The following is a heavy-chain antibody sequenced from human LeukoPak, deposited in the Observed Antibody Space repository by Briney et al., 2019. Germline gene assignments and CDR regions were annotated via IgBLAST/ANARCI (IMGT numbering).Heavy chain of an antibody. J-gene: IGHJ6*04. CDR3: ATDHQNGSTMRGMAV. D-gene: IGHD5-24*01. Sequence: ASVKVSCKVSGYTLTELSMHWVRQAPGKGLEWMGGFDPEDGETIYAQKFQGRVTMTEDTSTDTAYMELSSLRSEDTAVYYCATDHQNGSTMRGMAVWGKGTTVTVSS. CDR2: FDPEDGET. V-gene: IGHV1-24*01. CDR1: GYTLTELS.